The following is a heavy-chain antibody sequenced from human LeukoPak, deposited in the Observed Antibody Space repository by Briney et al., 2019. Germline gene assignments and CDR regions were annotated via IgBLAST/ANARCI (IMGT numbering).Heavy chain of an antibody. Sequence: ASVKVSCKASGYTFTSYGISWVRQAPGQGLEWMGWIRAYNGNTNYAQKLQGRVTMTTDTSTSTAYMELRSLRSDDTAVYYCARDLQFYYDSSGPVDYWGQGTLVTVSS. CDR1: GYTFTSYG. J-gene: IGHJ4*02. CDR3: ARDLQFYYDSSGPVDY. CDR2: IRAYNGNT. V-gene: IGHV1-18*01. D-gene: IGHD3-22*01.